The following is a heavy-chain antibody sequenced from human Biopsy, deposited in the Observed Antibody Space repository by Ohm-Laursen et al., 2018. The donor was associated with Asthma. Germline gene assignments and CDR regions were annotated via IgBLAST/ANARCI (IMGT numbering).Heavy chain of an antibody. V-gene: IGHV3-9*01. D-gene: IGHD3-22*01. CDR3: AKVRSDWVITESFDY. CDR1: GFKFDEYT. J-gene: IGHJ4*02. Sequence: RSLRLSCAASGFKFDEYTMHWVRQAPGKGLEWVSGISWNSATIGYADSVEGRFTISRDNAKNPVFLHMDSLRPEDTAFYYCAKVRSDWVITESFDYWGQGVLVTVSS. CDR2: ISWNSATI.